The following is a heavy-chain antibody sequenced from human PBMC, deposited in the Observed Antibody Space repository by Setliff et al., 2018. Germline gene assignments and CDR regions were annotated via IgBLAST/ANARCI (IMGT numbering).Heavy chain of an antibody. J-gene: IGHJ4*02. D-gene: IGHD5-18*01. CDR3: AKDLGNTYGRENFFDS. CDR2: IWSHGGLK. CDR1: GFTFSSYG. V-gene: IGHV3-33*06. Sequence: LSCAASGFTFSSYGMHWVRQAPGKGLEWVAVIWSHGGLKSYVDSVKGRFTIARDNSKNTLYLEMSSLRAEDTAVYYCAKDLGNTYGRENFFDSWGQGTLVTVSS.